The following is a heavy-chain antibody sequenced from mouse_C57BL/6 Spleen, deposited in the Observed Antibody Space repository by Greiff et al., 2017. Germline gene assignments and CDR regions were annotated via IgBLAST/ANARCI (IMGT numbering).Heavy chain of an antibody. CDR3: AGFDGYAYYAIDY. Sequence: QVQLQQSGAELAKPGASVKLSCKASGYTFTSYWMHWVKQRPGQGLEWIGYINPSSGYTKYNQKFKDKATLTADKTSSTAYMQLSSLTYEDSTVYYCAGFDGYAYYAIDYWGQGTSVTVSS. CDR2: INPSSGYT. CDR1: GYTFTSYW. D-gene: IGHD2-3*01. V-gene: IGHV1-7*01. J-gene: IGHJ4*01.